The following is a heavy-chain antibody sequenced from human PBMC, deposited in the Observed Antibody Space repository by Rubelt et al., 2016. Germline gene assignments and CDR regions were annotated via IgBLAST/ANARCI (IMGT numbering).Heavy chain of an antibody. D-gene: IGHD1-1*01. CDR2: ISAYNGNT. CDR1: GGTFSSYA. V-gene: IGHV1-18*01. CDR3: ARVSGTTNNWFDP. J-gene: IGHJ5*02. Sequence: LVQSGVEVKKPGSSVKVSCKASGGTFSSYAISWVRQAPGQGLEWMGWISAYNGNTNYAQKLQGRVTMTTDTSTSTAYMELRSLRSDDTAVYYCARVSGTTNNWFDPWGQGTLVTVSS.